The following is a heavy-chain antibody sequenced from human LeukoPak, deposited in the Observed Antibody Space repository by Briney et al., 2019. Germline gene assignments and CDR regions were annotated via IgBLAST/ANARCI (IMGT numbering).Heavy chain of an antibody. CDR3: ARRRDRPGYYYGSGSYLSGTKRYYYYMDV. CDR1: GGSFSGYY. CDR2: INHSGST. J-gene: IGHJ6*03. D-gene: IGHD3-10*01. Sequence: SETLSLTCAVYGGSFSGYYWSWIRQPPGKGLEWIGEINHSGSTNYNPSLKSRVTISVDTSKNQFSLKLSSVTAADTAVYYCARRRDRPGYYYGSGSYLSGTKRYYYYMDVWGKGTTVTISS. V-gene: IGHV4-34*01.